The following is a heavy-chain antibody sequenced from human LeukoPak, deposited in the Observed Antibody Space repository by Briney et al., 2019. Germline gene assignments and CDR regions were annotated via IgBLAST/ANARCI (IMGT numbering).Heavy chain of an antibody. Sequence: GESLKISCKGLGYVFSTYWNACVRQRPGKGLEWMGTTHPGGSETRYDPSFQGQVTISADRSTSTAYLQWSSLRASDTAMYYCARASRDGYNQNFDHWGQGTLVTVSS. CDR1: GYVFSTYW. J-gene: IGHJ4*02. D-gene: IGHD5-24*01. CDR2: THPGGSET. CDR3: ARASRDGYNQNFDH. V-gene: IGHV5-51*01.